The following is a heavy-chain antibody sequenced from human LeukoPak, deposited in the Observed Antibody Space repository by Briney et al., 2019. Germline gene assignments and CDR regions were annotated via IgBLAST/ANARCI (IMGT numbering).Heavy chain of an antibody. Sequence: SETLSLTCAVYGGSFSGYYWSWIRQPPGKGLEWIGEINHSGSTNYNPSLKSRVTISVDTSKNQFSLKLSSVTAADTAVYYCARVEIIRYSYGVDCWGQGTLVTVSS. J-gene: IGHJ4*02. CDR1: GGSFSGYY. D-gene: IGHD5-18*01. V-gene: IGHV4-34*01. CDR3: ARVEIIRYSYGVDC. CDR2: INHSGST.